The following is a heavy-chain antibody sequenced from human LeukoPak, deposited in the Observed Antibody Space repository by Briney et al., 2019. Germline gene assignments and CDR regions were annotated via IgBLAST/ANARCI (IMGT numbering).Heavy chain of an antibody. CDR2: IYYSGST. J-gene: IGHJ5*02. CDR1: GGSISSYY. CDR3: ARVVVGATRWVDP. V-gene: IGHV4-59*01. Sequence: SETLSLTCTVSGGSISSYYWSWIRQPPGKGLEWIGYIYYSGSTNYNPSLKSRVTISVDTSKNQFSLKLSSVTAADTAVYYCARVVVGATRWVDPWGQGTLVTVSS. D-gene: IGHD1-26*01.